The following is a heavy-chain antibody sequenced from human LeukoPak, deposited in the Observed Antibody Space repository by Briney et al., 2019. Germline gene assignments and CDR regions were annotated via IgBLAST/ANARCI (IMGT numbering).Heavy chain of an antibody. J-gene: IGHJ4*02. V-gene: IGHV4-30-2*01. D-gene: IGHD6-13*01. CDR2: IYHSGST. Sequence: SQTLSLTCAVSGGSISSGGYSWSWIRQPPGKGLEWIGYIYHSGSTYYNPSLESRVTISVDRSKNQFSLKLSSVTAADTAVYYCARALYSSSWFPFDYWGQGTLVTVSS. CDR3: ARALYSSSWFPFDY. CDR1: GGSISSGGYS.